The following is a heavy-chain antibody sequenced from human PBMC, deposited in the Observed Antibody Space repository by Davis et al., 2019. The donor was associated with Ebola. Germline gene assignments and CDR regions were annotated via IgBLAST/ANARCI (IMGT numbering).Heavy chain of an antibody. D-gene: IGHD5-24*01. V-gene: IGHV3-21*04. Sequence: PGGSLTLSCAASGFTFSTYSMNRVRQAPGKGLEWVSSISSSSSYIYYADSVKGRFTISRDNAKNSLYLQMNSLRAEDTAVYYCARVEAGWLPEYWGQGTLVTVSS. CDR2: ISSSSSYI. CDR3: ARVEAGWLPEY. J-gene: IGHJ4*02. CDR1: GFTFSTYS.